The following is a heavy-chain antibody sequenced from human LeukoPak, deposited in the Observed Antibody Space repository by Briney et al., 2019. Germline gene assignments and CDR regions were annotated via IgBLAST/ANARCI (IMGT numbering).Heavy chain of an antibody. CDR3: AREHTPYGSGCTAAY. CDR1: GFTFSSYG. CDR2: ISDSSTTI. Sequence: GGSLRLSCAASGFTFSSYGMNWVRQAPGKGLDWVSFISDSSTTIYYVDSVKGRFTISRDNAKNSLYLQMNSLRAEDTAVYYCAREHTPYGSGCTAAYWGQGTLVTVSS. J-gene: IGHJ4*02. D-gene: IGHD6-19*01. V-gene: IGHV3-48*01.